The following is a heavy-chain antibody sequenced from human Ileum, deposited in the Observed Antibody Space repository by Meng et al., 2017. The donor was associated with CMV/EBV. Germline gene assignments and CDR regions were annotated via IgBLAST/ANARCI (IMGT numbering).Heavy chain of an antibody. CDR3: ARGRGYGSGSYLVYFDY. CDR1: GFTFSRNN. J-gene: IGHJ4*02. CDR2: ISSSSSYI. V-gene: IGHV3-21*01. D-gene: IGHD3-10*01. Sequence: GESLKISCAASGFTFSRNNMHWVRQAPGKGLEWVSSISSSSSYIYYADSVKGRFTISRDNAKNSLYLQMNSLRAEDTAVYYCARGRGYGSGSYLVYFDYWGQGTLVTVSS.